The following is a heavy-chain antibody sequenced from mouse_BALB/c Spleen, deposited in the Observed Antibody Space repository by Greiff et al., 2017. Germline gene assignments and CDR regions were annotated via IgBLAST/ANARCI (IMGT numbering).Heavy chain of an antibody. CDR3: ARQMGRREETWFAY. D-gene: IGHD2-3*01. V-gene: IGHV5-9-3*01. CDR1: GFTFSSYA. J-gene: IGHJ3*01. Sequence: EVKVVESGGGLVKPGGSLKLSCAASGFTFSSYAMSWVRQTPEKRLEWVATISSGGSYTYYPDSVKGRFTISRDNAKNTLYLQMSSLRSEDTAMYYGARQMGRREETWFAYWGQGTLVTVSA. CDR2: ISSGGSYT.